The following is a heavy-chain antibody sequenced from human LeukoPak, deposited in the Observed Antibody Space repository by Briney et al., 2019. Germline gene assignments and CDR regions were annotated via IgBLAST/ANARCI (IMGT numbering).Heavy chain of an antibody. Sequence: PGGSLRLSCAASGFTFSSYSMNWVRQAPGKGLEWVSSISSSTSYIYYADSVKGRFTISRDNAKNSLYLQMNSLRAEDTAVYYCARGSSVSSGYRTYFDYWGQGTLVTVSS. V-gene: IGHV3-21*01. D-gene: IGHD3-22*01. J-gene: IGHJ4*02. CDR3: ARGSSVSSGYRTYFDY. CDR2: ISSSTSYI. CDR1: GFTFSSYS.